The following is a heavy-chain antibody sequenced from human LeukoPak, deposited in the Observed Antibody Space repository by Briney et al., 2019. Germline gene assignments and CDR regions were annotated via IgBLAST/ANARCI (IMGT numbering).Heavy chain of an antibody. J-gene: IGHJ3*02. CDR1: GFTFSNYW. V-gene: IGHV3-7*01. CDR2: IEQDGSEK. CDR3: ARFGSVAGSPVAFDI. D-gene: IGHD6-19*01. Sequence: PGGSLRPSCAASGFTFSNYWMSWVRQAPGKGLEWVANIEQDGSEKYYVDSVKGRFTISRDNAKNSLYLQMNSLRAEDTAVYHCARFGSVAGSPVAFDIWGQGTIVTVSS.